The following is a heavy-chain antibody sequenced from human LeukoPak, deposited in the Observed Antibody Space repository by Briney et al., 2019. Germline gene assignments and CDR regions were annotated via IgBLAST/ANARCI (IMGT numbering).Heavy chain of an antibody. CDR1: GFTFSSYS. J-gene: IGHJ4*02. D-gene: IGHD1-1*01. V-gene: IGHV3-21*01. CDR2: ISSSSSNI. Sequence: GGSLRLSCAASGFTFSSYSMNWVRQAPGKGLEWVSSISSSSSNIYYADSVKGRFTISRDNAKDSLYLQMNSLRVEDTAVYYCARCTTGRTFGSLREIKRSREIDYWGQGTLVTVSS. CDR3: ARCTTGRTFGSLREIKRSREIDY.